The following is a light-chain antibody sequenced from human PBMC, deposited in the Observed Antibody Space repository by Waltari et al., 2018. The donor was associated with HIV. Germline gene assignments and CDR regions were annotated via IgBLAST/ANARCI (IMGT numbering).Light chain of an antibody. CDR3: LSADHSGTYV. J-gene: IGLJ1*01. V-gene: IGLV3-25*03. Sequence: SSELTQPPSVSVSPGQTARITCSGDASPKPYTHWFQQKPGQAPVVVIHKNTERPSGIPERFSASRSGTTVTLTITGVQTDDEADYYCLSADHSGTYVFGPGTTVTVL. CDR1: ASPKPY. CDR2: KNT.